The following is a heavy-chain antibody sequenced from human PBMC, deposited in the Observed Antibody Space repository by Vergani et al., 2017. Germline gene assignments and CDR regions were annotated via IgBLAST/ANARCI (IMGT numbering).Heavy chain of an antibody. Sequence: QVQLVQSGAEVKKPGSSVRVSCRTSGGSFSSYTISWVRQAPGQGLQWMGEIIPLFGTANYAEKFSGRVTFTADESTSTAYMDLRGLRSEDTAVYYCAGESGLWFGELRTLGAFDIWGQGTMVTVSS. D-gene: IGHD3-10*01. CDR2: IIPLFGTA. J-gene: IGHJ3*02. V-gene: IGHV1-69*12. CDR3: AGESGLWFGELRTLGAFDI. CDR1: GGSFSSYT.